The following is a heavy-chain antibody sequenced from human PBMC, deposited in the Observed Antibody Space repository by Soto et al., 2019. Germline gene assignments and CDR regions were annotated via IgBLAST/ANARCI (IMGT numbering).Heavy chain of an antibody. CDR1: GYTFTGYY. D-gene: IGHD6-13*01. V-gene: IGHV1-2*02. CDR2: INPNSGGT. CDR3: ARGSSSWSNNWFNP. J-gene: IGHJ5*02. Sequence: ASVKVSCKASGYTFTGYYMHWVRQAAGQGLEWMGWINPNSGGTNYAQKFQGRVTMTRDTSISTAYMELSRLRSDDTAVYYCARGSSSWSNNWFNPWGQGTLVTVSS.